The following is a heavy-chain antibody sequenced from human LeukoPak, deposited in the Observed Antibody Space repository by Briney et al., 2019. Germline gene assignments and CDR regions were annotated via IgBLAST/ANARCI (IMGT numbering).Heavy chain of an antibody. Sequence: GGSLRLSCAASGFTFDDYAMHWVRQAPGKGLEWVSLISWDGGSTYYADSVKGRFTISRDNSKNSLYLQMNSLRAEDTALYYCAKVHHRSSYLDYWGQGTLVTVSS. CDR1: GFTFDDYA. D-gene: IGHD3-10*01. V-gene: IGHV3-43D*03. CDR2: ISWDGGST. J-gene: IGHJ4*02. CDR3: AKVHHRSSYLDY.